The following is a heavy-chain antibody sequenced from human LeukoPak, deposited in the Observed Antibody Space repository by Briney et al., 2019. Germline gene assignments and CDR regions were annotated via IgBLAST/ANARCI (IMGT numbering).Heavy chain of an antibody. Sequence: ASVKVSCKASGYTFTSYAMNWVRQAPGQGLEWMGWISASNGDTHYSEKFQDRITVTTDTSTSTAYMELRSLVSDDTAVYYCARESHVERDDLWGQGTLITVSS. J-gene: IGHJ5*02. CDR2: ISASNGDT. CDR1: GYTFTSYA. CDR3: ARESHVERDDL. V-gene: IGHV1-18*01. D-gene: IGHD1-1*01.